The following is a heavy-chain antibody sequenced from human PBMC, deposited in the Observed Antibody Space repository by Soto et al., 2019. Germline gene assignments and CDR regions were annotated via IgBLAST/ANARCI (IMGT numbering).Heavy chain of an antibody. V-gene: IGHV3-21*01. Sequence: GGCLGLSCAASGFSLSSYAMSWVRQAPGKGLEWVSSISSSSSYIYYADSVKGRFTISRDNAKNSLYLQMNSLRAEDTAVYYCTRAWDCSGGSCYPNWGQGTLVTVSS. CDR3: TRAWDCSGGSCYPN. J-gene: IGHJ4*02. CDR1: GFSLSSYA. CDR2: ISSSSSYI. D-gene: IGHD2-15*01.